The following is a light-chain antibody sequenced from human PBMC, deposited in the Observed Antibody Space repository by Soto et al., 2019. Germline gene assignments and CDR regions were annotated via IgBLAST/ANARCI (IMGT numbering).Light chain of an antibody. J-gene: IGKJ2*01. CDR1: QSVSSGS. V-gene: IGKV3-20*01. CDR2: GAS. Sequence: DIVLTQSPGTLSLSPGERAPLSCRASQSVSSGSLAWYQQKPGQAPRLLIYGASSRATGIPDRFSGSGSGTDFTLTISGLEAEDFAVYYGQQYGTTLMYTFGQGTKLEIK. CDR3: QQYGTTLMYT.